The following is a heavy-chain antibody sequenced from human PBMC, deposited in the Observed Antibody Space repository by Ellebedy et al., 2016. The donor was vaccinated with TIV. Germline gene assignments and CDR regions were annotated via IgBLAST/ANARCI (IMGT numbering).Heavy chain of an antibody. CDR1: GFTFSSYA. J-gene: IGHJ2*01. Sequence: GGSLRLSCAASGFTFSSYAMSWVRQAPGKGLEWVSGIYSGATHYADSVKGRFTISRDNANNSLYLQMNSLRAEDTAVYYCARDAGYFDLWGRGILVTVSS. CDR2: IYSGAT. V-gene: IGHV3-23*03. CDR3: ARDAGYFDL.